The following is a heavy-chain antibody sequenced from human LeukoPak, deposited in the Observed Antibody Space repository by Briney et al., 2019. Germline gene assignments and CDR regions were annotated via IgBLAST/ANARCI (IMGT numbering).Heavy chain of an antibody. CDR1: GYTFTNYD. J-gene: IGHJ4*02. D-gene: IGHD6-19*01. Sequence: ASVKVSCKASGYTFTNYDISWVRQAPGQGLEWMGWISGYNGNTNYAQKLQGRVTMTTDTSTSTAYMELRSLRSDGTAVYYCARAETSGWFYFDYWGQGTLVTVSS. CDR3: ARAETSGWFYFDY. CDR2: ISGYNGNT. V-gene: IGHV1-18*01.